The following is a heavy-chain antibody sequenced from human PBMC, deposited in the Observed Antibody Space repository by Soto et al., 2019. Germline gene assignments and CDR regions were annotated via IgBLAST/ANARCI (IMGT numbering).Heavy chain of an antibody. V-gene: IGHV1-18*01. Sequence: ASVKVSCKASGYTFTSYGISWVRQAPGQGLEWMGWISAYNGNTNYAQKLQGRVTMTTDTSTDTAYMELSSLRSEDTAVYYCATGLTTVTTGVYYYYYYMDVWGKGTTVTVSS. J-gene: IGHJ6*03. CDR1: GYTFTSYG. CDR2: ISAYNGNT. CDR3: ATGLTTVTTGVYYYYYYMDV. D-gene: IGHD4-17*01.